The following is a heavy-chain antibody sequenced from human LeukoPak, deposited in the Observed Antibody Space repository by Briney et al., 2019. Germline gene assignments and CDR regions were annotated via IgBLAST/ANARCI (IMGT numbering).Heavy chain of an antibody. D-gene: IGHD2-15*01. J-gene: IGHJ4*02. CDR2: IIPIFGTA. V-gene: IGHV1-69*13. CDR1: GGTFSSYA. Sequence: SVKVSCKASGGTFSSYAISWVRQAPGQGLEWMGGIIPIFGTANYAQKFQGRVTITADESTSTAYMELSSLRSEDTAVYYCASYCSGGSCYSRSFDYWGQGTLVTVSS. CDR3: ASYCSGGSCYSRSFDY.